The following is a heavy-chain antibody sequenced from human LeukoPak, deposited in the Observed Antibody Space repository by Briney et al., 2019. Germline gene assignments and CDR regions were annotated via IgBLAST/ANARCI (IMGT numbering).Heavy chain of an antibody. D-gene: IGHD2-15*01. Sequence: SGGSLRLSCAASGFTFSSYWMSWVRQAPGKGLEWVANINQDGSETYYADSVKGRFTMSRDNGKNSLDLQMNSLRAEDTAVYYCARPELPGWSVLSDFWGQGTLVTVSS. V-gene: IGHV3-7*01. CDR3: ARPELPGWSVLSDF. CDR2: INQDGSET. J-gene: IGHJ4*02. CDR1: GFTFSSYW.